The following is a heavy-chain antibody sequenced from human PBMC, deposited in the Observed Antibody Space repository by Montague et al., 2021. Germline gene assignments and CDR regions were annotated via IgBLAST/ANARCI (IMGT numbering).Heavy chain of an antibody. Sequence: SLSLSFSASGFRFSSYWMHWVRQAPGKGLLWVSRITLDGSSTTFADSVKGRFTTSRDNAKATLYLQMNSLGVEDTAVYYCARNLASAAPGAFDIWGQGTMVTVAS. CDR2: ITLDGSST. CDR3: ARNLASAAPGAFDI. CDR1: GFRFSSYW. V-gene: IGHV3-74*01. D-gene: IGHD6-13*01. J-gene: IGHJ3*02.